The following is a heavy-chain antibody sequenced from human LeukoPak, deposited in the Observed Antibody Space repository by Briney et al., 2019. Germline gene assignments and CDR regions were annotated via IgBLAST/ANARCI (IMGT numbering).Heavy chain of an antibody. D-gene: IGHD2-8*01. CDR1: GFTFSSYA. V-gene: IGHV3-23*01. J-gene: IGHJ4*02. CDR2: ISGSGGST. Sequence: PGGSLRLSCAAPGFTFSSYAMGWVRQAPGKGLEWVSAISGSGGSTYYADSVKGRFTISRDNSKNTLYLQMNSLRAEDTAVYYCAKTDIVLMVYAMAFDYWGQGTLVTVSS. CDR3: AKTDIVLMVYAMAFDY.